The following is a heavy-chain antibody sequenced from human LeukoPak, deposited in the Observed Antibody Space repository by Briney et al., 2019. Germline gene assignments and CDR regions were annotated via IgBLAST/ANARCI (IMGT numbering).Heavy chain of an antibody. CDR1: GYTFTIYG. Sequence: GASVKVSCTASGYTFTIYGISWVRQAPGQGLEWMGWISTYNGNTNYAQKLQGRVTMTTDTSTSTAYMELRSLRSDDTAVYYCARSLFALPSSSRDYTNWFDPWGQGTLVTVSS. J-gene: IGHJ5*02. V-gene: IGHV1-18*01. CDR2: ISTYNGNT. CDR3: ARSLFALPSSSRDYTNWFDP. D-gene: IGHD2-15*01.